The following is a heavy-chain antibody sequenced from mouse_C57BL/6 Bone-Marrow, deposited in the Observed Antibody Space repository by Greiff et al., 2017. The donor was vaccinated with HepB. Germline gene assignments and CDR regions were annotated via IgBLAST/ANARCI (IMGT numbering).Heavy chain of an antibody. CDR1: GFNIKDDY. V-gene: IGHV14-4*01. J-gene: IGHJ4*01. CDR3: TGAGFGRYAMDY. D-gene: IGHD3-1*01. CDR2: IDPENGDT. Sequence: VQLQQSGAELVRPGASVKLSCTASGFNIKDDYMHWVKQRPEQGLEWIGWIDPENGDTEYASKLQGKATITADTSSNTAYLQLSSLTSEDTAVYYCTGAGFGRYAMDYWGQGTSVTVSS.